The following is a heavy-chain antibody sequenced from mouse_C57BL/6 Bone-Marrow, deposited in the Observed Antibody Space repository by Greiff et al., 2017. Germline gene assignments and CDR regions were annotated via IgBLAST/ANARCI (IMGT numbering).Heavy chain of an antibody. CDR2: IYPGSGST. CDR3: DYSNCYYAMDY. D-gene: IGHD2-5*01. V-gene: IGHV1-55*01. J-gene: IGHJ4*01. CDR1: GYTFTSYW. Sequence: QVQLQQPGAELVKPGASVKMSCKASGYTFTSYWITWVKQRPGQGLEWLGDIYPGSGSTNYNEKFKSKATLTVDTSSSTAYMQLSSLTSEYSAVYDCDYSNCYYAMDYWCQGTSVTVSS.